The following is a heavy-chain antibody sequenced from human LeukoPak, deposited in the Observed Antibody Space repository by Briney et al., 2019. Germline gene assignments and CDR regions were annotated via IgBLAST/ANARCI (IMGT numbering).Heavy chain of an antibody. CDR2: ISGSGSDT. CDR1: GLTFTNYG. J-gene: IGHJ4*02. D-gene: IGHD6-19*01. V-gene: IGHV3-23*01. Sequence: GGFLKLSCAASGLTFTNYGMTWVRQAPGKGLEWVSSISGSGSDTYYADSVKGRFTISRDNSKNTLYVQMVSLRAEDTAIYYCAGSSGWWAHDYWGQGTLVTVSS. CDR3: AGSSGWWAHDY.